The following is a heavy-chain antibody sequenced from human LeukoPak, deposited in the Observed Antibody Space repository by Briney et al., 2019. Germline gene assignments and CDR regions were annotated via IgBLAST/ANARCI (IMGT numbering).Heavy chain of an antibody. CDR3: AKGNGYYDLYDAFDI. V-gene: IGHV3-30*02. J-gene: IGHJ3*02. CDR1: GFTFSSYG. CDR2: IRYDGSNK. Sequence: GGSLRLSCAASGFTFSSYGMHWVRQAPGKGLEWVAFIRYDGSNKYYADSVKGRFTISRDNSKNTLYLQMNSLRAEDTAVYYCAKGNGYYDLYDAFDIWGQGTMVTVSS. D-gene: IGHD3-3*01.